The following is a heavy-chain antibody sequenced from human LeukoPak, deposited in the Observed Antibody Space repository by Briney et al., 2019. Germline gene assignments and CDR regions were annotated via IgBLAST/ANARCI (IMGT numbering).Heavy chain of an antibody. J-gene: IGHJ4*02. CDR1: GYSFTSYW. D-gene: IGHD3-10*01. CDR3: ARGLLWFGEFNDPFDY. V-gene: IGHV5-51*01. Sequence: GESLKISCKGSGYSFTSYWSGWVRQMPGKGLEWMGIIYPGDSDTRYSPSFQGQVTISADKSISTAYLQWSSLKASDTAMYYCARGLLWFGEFNDPFDYWGQGTLVTVSS. CDR2: IYPGDSDT.